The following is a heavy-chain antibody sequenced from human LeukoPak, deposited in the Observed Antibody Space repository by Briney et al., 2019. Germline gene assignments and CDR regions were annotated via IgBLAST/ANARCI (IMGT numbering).Heavy chain of an antibody. CDR1: GITLSNYG. D-gene: IGHD3-22*01. J-gene: IGHJ4*02. CDR2: ISDSGGST. Sequence: GGSLRLSCAVSGITLSNYGMSWVRQAPGKGLEWVAGISDSGGSTNYADSVKGRFTISRDNPRNTLYLQMNSLRAEDTAVYFCAKRGVVIRVILVGFHKEAYYFDSWGQGALVTVSS. CDR3: AKRGVVIRVILVGFHKEAYYFDS. V-gene: IGHV3-23*01.